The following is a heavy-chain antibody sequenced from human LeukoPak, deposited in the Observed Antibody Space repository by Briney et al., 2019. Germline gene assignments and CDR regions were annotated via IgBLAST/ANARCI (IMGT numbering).Heavy chain of an antibody. Sequence: GGSLRLSCAASGFTLSSYSMNWVRQAPGKGLEWISYISSSSSPIYNEDSVKGRFTISRDNARNSVYLQMNSLRAEDTAVYYCARDPRYSSSWSQGDYMDVWGKGTTVTVSS. V-gene: IGHV3-48*04. J-gene: IGHJ6*03. CDR2: ISSSSSPI. D-gene: IGHD6-13*01. CDR1: GFTLSSYS. CDR3: ARDPRYSSSWSQGDYMDV.